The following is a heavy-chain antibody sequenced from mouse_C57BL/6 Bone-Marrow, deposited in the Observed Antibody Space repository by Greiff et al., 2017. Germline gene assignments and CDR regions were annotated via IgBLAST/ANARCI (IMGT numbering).Heavy chain of an antibody. D-gene: IGHD2-3*01. V-gene: IGHV1-53*01. Sequence: QVQLQQPGTELVKPGASVKLSCKASGYTFTSYWMHWVTPRPGQGLEWIGNINPSNGGTNYNEKFKSKATLTVDKSSSTAYMQLSSLTSEDSAVYYCARGWLLPYAMDYWGQGTSVTVSS. J-gene: IGHJ4*01. CDR1: GYTFTSYW. CDR3: ARGWLLPYAMDY. CDR2: INPSNGGT.